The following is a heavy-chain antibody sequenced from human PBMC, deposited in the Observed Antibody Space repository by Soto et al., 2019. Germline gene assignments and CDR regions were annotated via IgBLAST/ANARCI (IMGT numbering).Heavy chain of an antibody. Sequence: EVQLVESGGGVVRPGGSLRLSCAASGFTFDDYGMSWVRQAPGKGLEWVSGINWNGGSTGYADSVKGRSTISRDNAKNCRYLQMTSRRAVDTALNYCARLYSSAWYGPGRYWGQGTLVTVSS. CDR3: ARLYSSAWYGPGRY. CDR2: INWNGGST. V-gene: IGHV3-20*04. CDR1: GFTFDDYG. D-gene: IGHD6-19*01. J-gene: IGHJ4*02.